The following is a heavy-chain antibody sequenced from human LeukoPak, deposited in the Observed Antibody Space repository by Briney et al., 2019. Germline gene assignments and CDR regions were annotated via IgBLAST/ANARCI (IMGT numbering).Heavy chain of an antibody. CDR1: GFTFSSYS. CDR3: ARDLGVDAFDT. Sequence: PGGSLRLSCAASGFTFSSYSMNWVRQAPGKGLEWVSSISSSSNYIYYADSVKGRFTISRDNAKNSLYLQMNSLRAEDTAVYYCARDLGVDAFDTWGQGTMVTVSS. J-gene: IGHJ3*02. D-gene: IGHD3-16*01. CDR2: ISSSSNYI. V-gene: IGHV3-21*01.